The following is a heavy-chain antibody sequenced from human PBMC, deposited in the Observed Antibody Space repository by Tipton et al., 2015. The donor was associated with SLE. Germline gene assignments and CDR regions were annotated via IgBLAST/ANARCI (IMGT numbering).Heavy chain of an antibody. CDR1: GGSISSYY. D-gene: IGHD3-22*01. V-gene: IGHV4-59*06. J-gene: IGHJ5*02. CDR2: IYYSGST. Sequence: LRLSCTVSGGSISSYYWNWIRQPPGKGLEWIGYIYYSGSTYYNPSLKSRVTISVDTSKNQFSLKLSSVTAADTAVYYCATMVNYYDSRPDNWFDPWGQGTLVTVSS. CDR3: ATMVNYYDSRPDNWFDP.